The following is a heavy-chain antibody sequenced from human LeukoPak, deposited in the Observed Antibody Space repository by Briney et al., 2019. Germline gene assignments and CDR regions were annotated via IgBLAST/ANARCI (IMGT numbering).Heavy chain of an antibody. J-gene: IGHJ3*02. CDR1: GFTFSSYW. Sequence: GGSLRLSCAASGFTFSSYWMSWVRQAPGKGLEWVSVIYSGGSTYYADSVKGRFTISRDNSKNTLYLQMNSLRAEDTAVYYCARVSLIAARPTFDIWGQGTMVTVSS. CDR3: ARVSLIAARPTFDI. CDR2: IYSGGST. V-gene: IGHV3-66*01. D-gene: IGHD6-6*01.